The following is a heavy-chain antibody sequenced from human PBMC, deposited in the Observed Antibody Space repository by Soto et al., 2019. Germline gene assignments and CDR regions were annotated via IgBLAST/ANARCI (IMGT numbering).Heavy chain of an antibody. J-gene: IGHJ6*02. V-gene: IGHV1-46*01. CDR2: INPSGGST. D-gene: IGHD3-9*01. Sequence: ASVKVSCKASGYTFTSYYMHWVRHAPGQGLEWMGIINPSGGSTSYAQKFQGRVTITRDTSTSTVYMELSSLRSEDTALYYCARDDSDYDILTGYYPDYYYYGMDVWGQGTTVTVSS. CDR3: ARDDSDYDILTGYYPDYYYYGMDV. CDR1: GYTFTSYY.